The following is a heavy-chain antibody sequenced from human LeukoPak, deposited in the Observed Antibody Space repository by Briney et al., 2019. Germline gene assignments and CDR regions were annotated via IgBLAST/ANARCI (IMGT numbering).Heavy chain of an antibody. J-gene: IGHJ3*02. CDR1: GFTFSGFA. D-gene: IGHD1-26*01. V-gene: IGHV3-73*01. CDR2: IRSKAHNYAT. Sequence: QPGGSLKLSCAASGFTFSGFAFHWVRQASGKGLEWVGRIRSKAHNYATVYAASVKGRFTISRDDSKNATYLQMNSLKTEDTAVYYCTRVFLKSYSDAFDIWGQGTMVTVSS. CDR3: TRVFLKSYSDAFDI.